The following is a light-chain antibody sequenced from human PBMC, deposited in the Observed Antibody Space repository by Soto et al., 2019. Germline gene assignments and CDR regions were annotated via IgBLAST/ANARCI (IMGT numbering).Light chain of an antibody. CDR2: WAS. V-gene: IGKV4-1*01. CDR3: QQYYTTPHT. J-gene: IGKJ2*01. Sequence: DIVMTPSPDSLAVSLGGRATINCKSSQSVLYSSNSKNYLAWYQQKPGQPPKLLIYWASTRESGVPDRFSGSGSGTDFTLTISSLQAEDVAVYYCQQYYTTPHTFGQGTKLEIK. CDR1: QSVLYSSNSKNY.